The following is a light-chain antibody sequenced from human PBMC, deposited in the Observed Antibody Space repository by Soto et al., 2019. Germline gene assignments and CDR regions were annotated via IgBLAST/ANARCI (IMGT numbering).Light chain of an antibody. Sequence: QSALTQPASVSGSPGQSITISCTGASSDVGGYNYVSWYQQHPGKAPKLLINDVSNRPSGISDRFSGSKSGNTASLTISGLQAEDEAAYYCSSYTSSTTNVFGAGTKLTVL. CDR1: SSDVGGYNY. CDR2: DVS. CDR3: SSYTSSTTNV. J-gene: IGLJ1*01. V-gene: IGLV2-14*03.